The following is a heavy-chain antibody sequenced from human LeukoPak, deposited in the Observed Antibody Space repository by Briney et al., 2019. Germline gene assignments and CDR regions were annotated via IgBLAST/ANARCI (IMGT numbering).Heavy chain of an antibody. CDR1: GYTFTSYG. CDR3: ARVEAFRGAPPPNDY. Sequence: GASVKVSCKASGYTFTSYGISWVRQAPGQGLEWMGWISAYNGNTNYAQKLQGRVTMTTDTSTSTAYMELRSLRSDDTAVYYCARVEAFRGAPPPNDYWGQGTLVTVSS. D-gene: IGHD3-10*01. J-gene: IGHJ4*02. CDR2: ISAYNGNT. V-gene: IGHV1-18*01.